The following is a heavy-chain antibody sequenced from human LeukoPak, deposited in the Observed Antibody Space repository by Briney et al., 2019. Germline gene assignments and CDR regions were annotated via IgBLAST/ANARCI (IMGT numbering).Heavy chain of an antibody. CDR2: ISNSGST. CDR1: GGSISSSSHY. Sequence: SETLSLTCTVSGGSISSSSHYWGWIRQPPGKGLEWIGSISNSGSTYYNPSLKSRFTISVDTSNNQFSLKLSSVTAADTAVYYCASSFPPPKLELYAFDIWGQGTMVTVSS. V-gene: IGHV4-39*07. J-gene: IGHJ3*02. D-gene: IGHD1-7*01. CDR3: ASSFPPPKLELYAFDI.